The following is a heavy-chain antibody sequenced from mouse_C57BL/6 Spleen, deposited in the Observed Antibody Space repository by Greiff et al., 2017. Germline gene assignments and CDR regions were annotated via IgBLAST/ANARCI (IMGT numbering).Heavy chain of an antibody. CDR3: ARPPYYYGSSPYAMDY. V-gene: IGHV1-81*01. Sequence: QVQLKESGAELARPGASVKLSCKASGYTFTSYGISWVKQRTGQGLEWIGEIYPRSCNNYCNEKFKGKATLTADKTSSTAYMELRSLTSEDSAVYFCARPPYYYGSSPYAMDYWGQGTSVTVSS. CDR2: IYPRSCNN. J-gene: IGHJ4*01. CDR1: GYTFTSYG. D-gene: IGHD1-1*01.